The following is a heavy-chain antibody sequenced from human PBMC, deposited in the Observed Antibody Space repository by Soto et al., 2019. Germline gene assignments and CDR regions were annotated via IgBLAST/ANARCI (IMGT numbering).Heavy chain of an antibody. D-gene: IGHD5-18*01. CDR3: ARDVKKAVDTAMVEY. CDR1: GFTLSSYA. CDR2: ISGSGGST. J-gene: IGHJ4*02. V-gene: IGHV3-23*01. Sequence: PGGSLRRSFAASGFTLSSYAMSWVRQAPGKVLELVSAISGSGGSTYYAASVKGRFTISRDNSKKTLYLQMNSLRAGDTVVYCFARDVKKAVDTAMVEYCGQGTLVTLSS.